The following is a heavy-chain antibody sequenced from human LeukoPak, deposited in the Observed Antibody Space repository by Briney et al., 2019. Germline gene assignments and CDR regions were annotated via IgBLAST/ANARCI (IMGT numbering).Heavy chain of an antibody. CDR1: GFNSSAYV. CDR2: IGGSGRSL. CDR3: ATEVVY. J-gene: IGHJ4*02. Sequence: GGSLRLSCVASGFNSSAYVMSWFRQAPGKGLKWVSSIGGSGRSLYYADSIKGRFNISRDNSKNILYLQMDRLRAEDTAIYYCATEVVYWGQGALVTVSS. V-gene: IGHV3-23*01.